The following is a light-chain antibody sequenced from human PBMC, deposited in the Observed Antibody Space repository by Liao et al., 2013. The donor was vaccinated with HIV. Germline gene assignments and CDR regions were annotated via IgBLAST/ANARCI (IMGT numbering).Light chain of an antibody. Sequence: SYELTQPPSVSVSPGQTASITCSGDKLGDKYVNWYQQKPGQAPVLVIYKDNERPSGIPERVSGSSSGTTATLTIGGVQAEDEADYYCQSADSSGTTWVFGGGTKLTVL. J-gene: IGLJ3*02. CDR3: QSADSSGTTWV. CDR2: KDN. V-gene: IGLV3-25*03. CDR1: KLGDKY.